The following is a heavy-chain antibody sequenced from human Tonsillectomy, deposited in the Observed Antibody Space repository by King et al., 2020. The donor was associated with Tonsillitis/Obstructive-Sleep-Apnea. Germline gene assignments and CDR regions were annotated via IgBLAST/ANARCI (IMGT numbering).Heavy chain of an antibody. V-gene: IGHV4-34*01. CDR2: INHSGST. Sequence: VQLQQWGAVLLKPSKTLSLTCAIYGGSFSTYYWSWIRQPPGKGLEWIGEINHSGSTNYNPSLKSRVTISVDTSKNQFSLKLSSVTAADTAVYYCARGYCSNTSCYPYYYYMDVWGKGTTVTVSS. CDR3: ARGYCSNTSCYPYYYYMDV. D-gene: IGHD2-2*01. J-gene: IGHJ6*03. CDR1: GGSFSTYY.